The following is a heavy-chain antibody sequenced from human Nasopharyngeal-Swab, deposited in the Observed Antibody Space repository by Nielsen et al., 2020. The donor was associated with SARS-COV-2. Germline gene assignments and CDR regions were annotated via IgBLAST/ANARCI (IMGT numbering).Heavy chain of an antibody. CDR3: AKDGLIVAVVASTNYFDY. J-gene: IGHJ4*02. Sequence: GESLKISCAASGFTFDDYAMHWVRQAPGKGLEWVSAISGSGGATFYADSVKGRFTISRDTSKNTVYLQMNSLRAEDTAVYYCAKDGLIVAVVASTNYFDYWGRGTLVTVAS. D-gene: IGHD2-15*01. CDR1: GFTFDDYA. V-gene: IGHV3-23*01. CDR2: ISGSGGAT.